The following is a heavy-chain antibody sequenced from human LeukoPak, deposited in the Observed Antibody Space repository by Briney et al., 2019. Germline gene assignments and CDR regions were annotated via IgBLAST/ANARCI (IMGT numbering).Heavy chain of an antibody. J-gene: IGHJ4*02. Sequence: GASVKVSCKASGYTFTSYAMHWVRQAPGQRLEWMGWINAGNGNTKYSQKFQGRVTMTRNPSISTAYMELSSLRSEDTAVYYCARNVRDTGAFDYWGQGTLVTVSS. CDR3: ARNVRDTGAFDY. CDR1: GYTFTSYA. CDR2: INAGNGNT. D-gene: IGHD5-18*01. V-gene: IGHV1-3*01.